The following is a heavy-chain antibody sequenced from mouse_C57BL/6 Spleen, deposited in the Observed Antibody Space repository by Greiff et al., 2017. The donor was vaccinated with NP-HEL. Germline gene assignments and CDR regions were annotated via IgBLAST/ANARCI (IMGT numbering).Heavy chain of an antibody. V-gene: IGHV1-61*01. CDR3: ARPYYSNFAWYFDV. J-gene: IGHJ1*03. Sequence: QVQLQQPGAELVRPGSSVKLSCKASGYTFTSYWMDWVKQRPGQGLEWIGNIYPSDSETHYNQKFKDKATLTVDKSSSTAYMQLSSLTSEDSAVYYCARPYYSNFAWYFDVWGTGTTVTVSS. CDR2: IYPSDSET. CDR1: GYTFTSYW. D-gene: IGHD2-5*01.